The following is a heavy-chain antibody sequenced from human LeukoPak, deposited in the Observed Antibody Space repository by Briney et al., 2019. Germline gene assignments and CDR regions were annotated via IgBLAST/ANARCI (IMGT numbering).Heavy chain of an antibody. J-gene: IGHJ4*02. D-gene: IGHD5-12*01. Sequence: GGSLRLSCAASGFTFSSYSMNWVRQAPGKGLEWVSAISGSGGSTYYADSVKGRFTISRDNSKNTLYLQMNSLRAEDTAVYYCGKVIVATILTTTYYFDYWGQGILVTVSS. CDR1: GFTFSSYS. V-gene: IGHV3-23*01. CDR2: ISGSGGST. CDR3: GKVIVATILTTTYYFDY.